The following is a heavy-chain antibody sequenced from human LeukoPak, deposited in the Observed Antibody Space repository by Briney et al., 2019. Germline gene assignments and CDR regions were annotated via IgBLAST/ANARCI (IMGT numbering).Heavy chain of an antibody. Sequence: IXXRXXTNXXPSLKXRVTIXIDTSKNQFSLKLSSVTAADTAVYYCARXVYXNSSGYLFDXWGQGTLVTVSS. J-gene: IGHJ4*02. CDR2: IXXRXXT. V-gene: IGHV4-59*01. D-gene: IGHD3-22*01. CDR3: ARXVYXNSSGYLFDX.